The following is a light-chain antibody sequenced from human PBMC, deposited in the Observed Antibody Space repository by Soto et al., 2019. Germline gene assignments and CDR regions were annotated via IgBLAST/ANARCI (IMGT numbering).Light chain of an antibody. CDR3: QQYKSYPWT. J-gene: IGKJ1*01. CDR1: HSISSW. V-gene: IGKV1-5*03. Sequence: DIQMTQSPSTLSASVGDRVTITCRASHSISSWLAWYQQKPGKAPILLIYKASNLKSGVPSRFSGSGSGTEFTLTISNLQPDDFAAYYCQQYKSYPWTFGQGTKVEIK. CDR2: KAS.